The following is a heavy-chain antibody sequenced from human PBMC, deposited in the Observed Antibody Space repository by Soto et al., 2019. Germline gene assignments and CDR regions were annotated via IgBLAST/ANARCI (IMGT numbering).Heavy chain of an antibody. J-gene: IGHJ6*02. CDR3: AKERVAVRRVYSYYYGLDV. D-gene: IGHD6-6*01. V-gene: IGHV3-23*01. CDR1: GFTFSIYA. Sequence: EVQMLESGGGLVQPGGSLRLSCAGSGFTFSIYAMSWVRQAPGKGLEWVATIRGSKDSTYYGDSVKGRFTISRDNSMNTLFLEMNSLRADDTSVYYCAKERVAVRRVYSYYYGLDVWGQGTTVTVSS. CDR2: IRGSKDST.